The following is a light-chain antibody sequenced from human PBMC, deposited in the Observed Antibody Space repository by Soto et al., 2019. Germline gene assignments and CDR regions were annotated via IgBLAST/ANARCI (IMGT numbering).Light chain of an antibody. V-gene: IGKV1-8*01. CDR2: AAS. CDR1: QGISSY. J-gene: IGKJ5*01. CDR3: QQYYSYPPSIT. Sequence: IQMTQSPSTLSASTGDRVTITCRASQGISSYLAWYQQKPGKAPKLLIYAASTLQSGVPSRFSGSGSGTDFTLTISCLQSEDFATYYCQQYYSYPPSITFGQGTRLEIK.